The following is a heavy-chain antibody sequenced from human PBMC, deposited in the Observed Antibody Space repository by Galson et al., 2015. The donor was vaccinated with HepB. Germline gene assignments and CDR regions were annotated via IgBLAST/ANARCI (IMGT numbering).Heavy chain of an antibody. Sequence: SLRLSCAASGFTFSSYGMHWVRQAPGKGLEWVAVISYDGSNKYYADSVKGRFTISRDNSKNTLYLQMNSLRAEDTAVYYCAKEEAYSSSWSDYYYYYMDVWGKGTTVTVSS. D-gene: IGHD6-13*01. V-gene: IGHV3-30*18. CDR2: ISYDGSNK. J-gene: IGHJ6*03. CDR1: GFTFSSYG. CDR3: AKEEAYSSSWSDYYYYYMDV.